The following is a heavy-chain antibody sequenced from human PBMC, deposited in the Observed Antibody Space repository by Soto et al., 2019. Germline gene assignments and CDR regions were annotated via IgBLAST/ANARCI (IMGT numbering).Heavy chain of an antibody. CDR2: ISGSGGST. CDR1: GFTFSSYA. J-gene: IGHJ4*02. Sequence: EVQLLESGGGLVQPGGSLRLSCAASGFTFSSYAMSWVRQAPGKGLEWVSAISGSGGSTYYADSAKGRFTISRDTSKNTLYLQMNSLRAEDTAVYYCAKNQGGYCSGGSCYSVWVRADFDYWGQGTMVTVSS. CDR3: AKNQGGYCSGGSCYSVWVRADFDY. V-gene: IGHV3-23*01. D-gene: IGHD2-15*01.